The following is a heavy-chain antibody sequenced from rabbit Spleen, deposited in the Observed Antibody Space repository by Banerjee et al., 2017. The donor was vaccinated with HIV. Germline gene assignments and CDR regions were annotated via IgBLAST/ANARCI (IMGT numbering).Heavy chain of an antibody. CDR2: MINKDSVST. CDR3: ARWLGSDNLYFNL. D-gene: IGHD4-2*01. V-gene: IGHV1S45*01. CDR1: GFSFSSSYW. Sequence: QEQLVESGGGLVQPEGSLTLTCTASGFSFSSSYWICWVRQAPEKGLERIACMINKDSVSTWYASWAKGRFTISKTSSTTVTLQVTSLTAADTATYFCARWLGSDNLYFNLWGPGTLVTVS. J-gene: IGHJ4*01.